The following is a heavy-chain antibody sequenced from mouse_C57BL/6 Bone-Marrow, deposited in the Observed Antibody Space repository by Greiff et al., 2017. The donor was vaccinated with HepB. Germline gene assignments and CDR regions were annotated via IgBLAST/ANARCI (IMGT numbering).Heavy chain of an antibody. Sequence: VQLKQSGAELVKPGASVKLSCTASGFNIKDYYMHWVKQRTEQGLEWIGRIDPEDGETKYAPKFQGKATITADTSSNTAYMQLSSLTSEDTAVYYCAFYYGSSYSYYFDYWGQGTTLTVSS. D-gene: IGHD1-1*01. J-gene: IGHJ2*01. CDR2: IDPEDGET. V-gene: IGHV14-2*01. CDR1: GFNIKDYY. CDR3: AFYYGSSYSYYFDY.